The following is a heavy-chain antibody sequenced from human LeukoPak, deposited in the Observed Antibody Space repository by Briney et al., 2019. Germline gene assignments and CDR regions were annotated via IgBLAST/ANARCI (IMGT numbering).Heavy chain of an antibody. V-gene: IGHV3-48*01. D-gene: IGHD6-13*01. CDR2: ISSSSSTI. J-gene: IGHJ4*02. CDR3: ARDHRSSWPALDH. Sequence: PGGSLRLSCAASGFTFSNFAINWVRQAPGKGLEWISYISSSSSTIYYADSVKGRFTISRDNAKNSLSLQMNSLRAEDTAVYYCARDHRSSWPALDHWGQGTLVTVSS. CDR1: GFTFSNFA.